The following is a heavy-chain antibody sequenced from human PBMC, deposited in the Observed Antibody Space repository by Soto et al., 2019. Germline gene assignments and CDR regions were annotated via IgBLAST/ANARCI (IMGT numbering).Heavy chain of an antibody. CDR3: ARGYCSSTSCFDP. J-gene: IGHJ5*02. CDR2: IYYSGST. Sequence: SETLSLTCTVSGGSISSGGYYWSWIRQHPGKGLEWIGYIYYSGSTHYNPSLKSRVTISVDTSKNQFSLKLSSVTAADTAVYYCARGYCSSTSCFDPWGQGTLVTSPQ. V-gene: IGHV4-31*03. CDR1: GGSISSGGYY. D-gene: IGHD2-2*01.